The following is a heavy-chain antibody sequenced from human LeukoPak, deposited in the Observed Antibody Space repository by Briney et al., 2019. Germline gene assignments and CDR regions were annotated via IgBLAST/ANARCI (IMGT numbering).Heavy chain of an antibody. V-gene: IGHV3-30*02. Sequence: GGSVRHSCAASGFNFSRYGMLWVRPATGEALVGWAFIRDDGSNKYYADSVKGSFTTSRDNSKNTLYLQMNGLRAEDTAVYYCASSSSYGDSYYYYLDVWGKGTTVTVSS. D-gene: IGHD3-16*01. CDR1: GFNFSRYG. CDR3: ASSSSYGDSYYYYLDV. J-gene: IGHJ6*03. CDR2: IRDDGSNK.